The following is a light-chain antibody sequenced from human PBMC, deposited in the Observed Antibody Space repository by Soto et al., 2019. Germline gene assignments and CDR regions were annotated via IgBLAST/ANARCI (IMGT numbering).Light chain of an antibody. CDR3: QQSYSNPWT. J-gene: IGKJ1*01. Sequence: EIVMTHSPTTLSVSPGSRAILSCRASQSVSNNYLAWYQQKPGQAPRLLIYGASTRATGIPARFSGSGSGTDFTLTISSLQTEDFATYYCQQSYSNPWTFGHGTQVDIK. CDR2: GAS. V-gene: IGKV3-15*01. CDR1: QSVSNN.